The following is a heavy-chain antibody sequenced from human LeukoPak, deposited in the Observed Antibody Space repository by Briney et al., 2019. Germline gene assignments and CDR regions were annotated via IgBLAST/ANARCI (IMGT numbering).Heavy chain of an antibody. CDR1: EFTFSSYA. V-gene: IGHV3-23*01. CDR3: AKGRSYLDAFDI. J-gene: IGHJ3*02. D-gene: IGHD4-23*01. CDR2: ISASGAST. Sequence: GGSLRLSCAASEFTFSSYAMSWVRQAPGKGLEWVSAISASGASTHYADSVKGRFSISRDNSKNTLYLQMDSLRAEATAVYYCAKGRSYLDAFDIWGQGTMVTVSS.